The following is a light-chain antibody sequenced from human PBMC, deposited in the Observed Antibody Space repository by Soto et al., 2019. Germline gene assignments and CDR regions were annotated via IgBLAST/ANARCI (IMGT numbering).Light chain of an antibody. CDR2: DVS. Sequence: QSALTQPASVSGSPGQSITISCTGTSSDVGGYNYVSWYQQHPGKAPKLMIYDVSNRPSGVSNRFSGSKSGNTASLTISGIQAEDETEYYCSSYTSSSTLLYVFGTGTKLTVL. J-gene: IGLJ1*01. V-gene: IGLV2-14*01. CDR1: SSDVGGYNY. CDR3: SSYTSSSTLLYV.